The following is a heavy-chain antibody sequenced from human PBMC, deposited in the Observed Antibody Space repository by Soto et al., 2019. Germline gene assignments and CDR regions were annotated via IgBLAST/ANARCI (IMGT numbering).Heavy chain of an antibody. CDR3: ARHESRSRPEAYYYYYYMDV. CDR2: IYYSGST. J-gene: IGHJ6*03. D-gene: IGHD2-2*01. CDR1: GGSISSYY. Sequence: SETLSLTCTVSGGSISSYYWSWIRQPPGKGLEWIGYIYYSGSTNYNPSLKSRVTISVDTSKNQFSLKLSSVTAADTAVYYCARHESRSRPEAYYYYYYMDVWGKGTTVTVSS. V-gene: IGHV4-59*08.